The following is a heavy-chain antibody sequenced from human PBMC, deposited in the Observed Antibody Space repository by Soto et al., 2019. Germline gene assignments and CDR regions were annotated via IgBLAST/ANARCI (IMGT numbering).Heavy chain of an antibody. V-gene: IGHV1-69*01. J-gene: IGHJ4*02. CDR1: GGTFSSYA. CDR2: IIPIFGTA. CDR3: AGVVYNRNFDY. D-gene: IGHD1-1*01. Sequence: QVQLVQSGAEVKKPGSSVKVSCKASGGTFSSYAISWVRQAPGQGLEWMGGIIPIFGTANYDQKFQGRVTITADESTSTAYMELSSLRSEDTAVYYGAGVVYNRNFDYWGQGTLVTVSS.